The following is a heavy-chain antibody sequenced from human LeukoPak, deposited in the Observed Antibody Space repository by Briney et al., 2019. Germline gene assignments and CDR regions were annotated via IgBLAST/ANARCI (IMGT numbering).Heavy chain of an antibody. CDR3: TRLGAAAGTSSY. CDR2: IRSKANSYAT. J-gene: IGHJ4*02. D-gene: IGHD6-13*01. CDR1: GFTFSSYW. Sequence: GGSLRLSCEASGFTFSSYWMHWVRQASGKGLEWVGRIRSKANSYATAYAASVKGRFTISRDDSKNTAYLQMNSLKTEDTAVYYCTRLGAAAGTSSYWGQGTLVTVSS. V-gene: IGHV3-73*01.